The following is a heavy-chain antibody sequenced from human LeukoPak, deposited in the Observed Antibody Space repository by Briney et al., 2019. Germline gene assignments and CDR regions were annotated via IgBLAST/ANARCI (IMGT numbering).Heavy chain of an antibody. Sequence: SEPVSLTCSVSGGSVSSYYWSWIRQSPGKGLEWIGYIHNSWRTNYNPSLKSRVTGFVDTSKNQVSLRLSSVSAADTAVYYCARHGTISSESYFDYWGQGALVPVSS. V-gene: IGHV4-59*08. D-gene: IGHD1-14*01. J-gene: IGHJ4*02. CDR1: GGSVSSYY. CDR2: IHNSWRT. CDR3: ARHGTISSESYFDY.